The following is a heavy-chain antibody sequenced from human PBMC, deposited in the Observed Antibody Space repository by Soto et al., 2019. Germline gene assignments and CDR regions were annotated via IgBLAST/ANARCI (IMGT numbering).Heavy chain of an antibody. CDR3: AREDSSIWPYFDAFDI. J-gene: IGHJ3*02. V-gene: IGHV1-69*08. D-gene: IGHD6-13*01. CDR2: IIPILGIA. Sequence: QVQLVQSGAEVKKPGSSVKVSCKASGGTFSSYTISWVRQAPGQGLEWMGRIIPILGIANYAQKFQGRVTITADKSTSTAYMELSSLRSEDTAVYYCAREDSSIWPYFDAFDIWGQGRMVTVSS. CDR1: GGTFSSYT.